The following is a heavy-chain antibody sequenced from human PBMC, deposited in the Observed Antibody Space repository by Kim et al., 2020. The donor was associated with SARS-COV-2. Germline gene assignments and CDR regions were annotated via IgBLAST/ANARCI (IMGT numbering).Heavy chain of an antibody. Sequence: ASVKVSCKASGYTFTGYYMHWVRQAPGQGLEWMGWINPNSGGTNYAQKFQGRVTMTRDTSISTAYMELSRLRSDDTAVYYCARDPPLAAAGAYYFDYWGQGTLVTVSS. J-gene: IGHJ4*02. D-gene: IGHD6-13*01. CDR3: ARDPPLAAAGAYYFDY. CDR2: INPNSGGT. V-gene: IGHV1-2*02. CDR1: GYTFTGYY.